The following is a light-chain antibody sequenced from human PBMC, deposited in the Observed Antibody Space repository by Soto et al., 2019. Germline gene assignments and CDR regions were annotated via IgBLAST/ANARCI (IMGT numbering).Light chain of an antibody. J-gene: IGLJ1*01. CDR3: SSYTSSSTLGYV. CDR2: EVS. V-gene: IGLV2-14*01. CDR1: SSDVGGYNS. Sequence: HSALTQPASVSGSPGQSITISCTGTSSDVGGYNSVSWYQQCPGKAPRLMIYEVSNRPSGVSNRFSGSKSGNTASLTISGLQAEDEADYYCSSYTSSSTLGYVFGTGTKVTVL.